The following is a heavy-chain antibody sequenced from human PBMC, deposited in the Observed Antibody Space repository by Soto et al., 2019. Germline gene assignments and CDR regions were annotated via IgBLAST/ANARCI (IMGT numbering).Heavy chain of an antibody. CDR3: ARAHEGGYSSSWYFDY. J-gene: IGHJ4*02. CDR2: IIPIFGTA. CDR1: GGTFSSYA. V-gene: IGHV1-69*13. D-gene: IGHD6-13*01. Sequence: SVKVSCKASGGTFSSYAISWVRQAPGQGLEWMGGIIPIFGTANYAQKFQGRVTITADESTSTAYMELSSLRSEDTAVYYCARAHEGGYSSSWYFDYWGQGTLVTVSS.